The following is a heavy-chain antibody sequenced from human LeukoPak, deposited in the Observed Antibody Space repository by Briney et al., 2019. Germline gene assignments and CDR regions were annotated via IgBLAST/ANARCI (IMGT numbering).Heavy chain of an antibody. J-gene: IGHJ4*02. V-gene: IGHV1-46*01. CDR3: ARERMNYSSSRGPFNY. D-gene: IGHD6-13*01. Sequence: GASVKVSCKASGYTFTSYYMHWVRQAPGQGLEWMGIINPSGGSTSYAQKFQGRVTMTRDTSTSTVYMELSSLRSEDTAVYYCARERMNYSSSRGPFNYWGQGTLVTVSS. CDR1: GYTFTSYY. CDR2: INPSGGST.